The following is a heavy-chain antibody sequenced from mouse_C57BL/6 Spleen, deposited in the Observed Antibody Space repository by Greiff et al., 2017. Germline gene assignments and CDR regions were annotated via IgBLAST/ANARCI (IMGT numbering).Heavy chain of an antibody. CDR2: IDPETGGT. CDR3: TRSLYYYGSRYFDY. Sequence: QVQLQQSGAELVRPGASVTLSCKASGYTFTDYEMHWVKQTPVHGLEWIGAIDPETGGTAYNQKFKGKAILTADISSSTAYMELRSLTSEDSAVYYCTRSLYYYGSRYFDYWGQGTTLTVSS. CDR1: GYTFTDYE. V-gene: IGHV1-15*01. D-gene: IGHD1-1*01. J-gene: IGHJ2*01.